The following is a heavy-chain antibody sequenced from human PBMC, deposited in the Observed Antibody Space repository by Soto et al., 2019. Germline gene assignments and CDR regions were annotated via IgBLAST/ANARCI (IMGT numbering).Heavy chain of an antibody. Sequence: KTSETLSLTCAVSGGSISSSTWWSWVRQPPGKGLEWIGEILHSGATNYNPSLKSRVTFSVDKSKNQFSLKLSSVTAADTAVYFCARDHGVSRGFAFDYWGQGTLVTVSS. CDR3: ARDHGVSRGFAFDY. CDR2: ILHSGAT. CDR1: GGSISSSTW. J-gene: IGHJ4*01. D-gene: IGHD3-3*01. V-gene: IGHV4-4*02.